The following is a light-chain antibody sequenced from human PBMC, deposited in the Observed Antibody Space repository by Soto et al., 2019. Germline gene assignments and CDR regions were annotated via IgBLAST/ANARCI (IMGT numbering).Light chain of an antibody. CDR1: QSLIHSDGSTY. CDR3: MQGTHWPWT. V-gene: IGKV2-30*02. Sequence: DVVMTQSPLSLPVTLGQPASISCRSSQSLIHSDGSTYLNWFQQRPGQSPRRLIYEVSDRDSGVXDIXSGSGSGTDFTLKISRVEADDVGVYYCMQGTHWPWTFGQGTEVEIK. J-gene: IGKJ1*01. CDR2: EVS.